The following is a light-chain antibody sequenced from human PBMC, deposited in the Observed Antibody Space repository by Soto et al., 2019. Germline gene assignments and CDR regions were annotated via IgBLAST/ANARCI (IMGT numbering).Light chain of an antibody. CDR2: DAS. CDR3: QQYYSYSM. Sequence: DIQMTQSPSTLSASVGDRVTITCRASQSISNWLAWYQQQPGKAPKLLIYDASSLDSGVPSRFSGSVYGTEFTLTISSLQPDDFASYYCQQYYSYSMFGQGTKVEIK. J-gene: IGKJ1*01. CDR1: QSISNW. V-gene: IGKV1-5*01.